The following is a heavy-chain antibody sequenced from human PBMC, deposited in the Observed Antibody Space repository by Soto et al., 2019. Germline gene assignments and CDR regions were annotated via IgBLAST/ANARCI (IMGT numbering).Heavy chain of an antibody. D-gene: IGHD6-19*01. J-gene: IGHJ4*02. CDR1: GGSISSSSYY. Sequence: SETLSLTCTVSGGSISSSSYYWGWIRQPPGKGLEWIGSIYYSGSTYYNPSLESRVTISVDTSKNQFSLKLSSVTAADTAVYYCARRRSSGWYYFDYWGQGTLVTVSS. V-gene: IGHV4-39*01. CDR2: IYYSGST. CDR3: ARRRSSGWYYFDY.